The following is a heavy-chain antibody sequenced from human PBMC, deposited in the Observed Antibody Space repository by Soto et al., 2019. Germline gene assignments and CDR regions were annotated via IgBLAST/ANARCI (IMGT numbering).Heavy chain of an antibody. CDR1: GFTFSSYG. CDR2: ISYDGSNK. Sequence: GGSLRLSCAASGFTFSSYGMHWVRQAPGKGLEWVAVISYDGSNKYYADSVKGRFTISRDNSKNTLYLQMNSLRAEDTAVYYCAKGLLAVAADYWGQGTLVTVSS. V-gene: IGHV3-30*18. CDR3: AKGLLAVAADY. D-gene: IGHD6-19*01. J-gene: IGHJ4*02.